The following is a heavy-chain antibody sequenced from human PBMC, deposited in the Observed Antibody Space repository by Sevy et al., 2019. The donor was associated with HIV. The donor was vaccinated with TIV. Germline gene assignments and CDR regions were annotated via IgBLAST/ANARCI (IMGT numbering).Heavy chain of an antibody. CDR3: ATGKGSGDRKKYGMDV. J-gene: IGHJ6*02. D-gene: IGHD6-19*01. CDR1: GYTLTELS. V-gene: IGHV1-24*01. Sequence: VSAKVSCKVSGYTLTELSMHWVRQAPGKGLEWMGGFDPEDGETIYAQKFQGRVTMTEDTSTDTAYMELSSLRSEDTAVYYCATGKGSGDRKKYGMDVWGQGTTVTVSS. CDR2: FDPEDGET.